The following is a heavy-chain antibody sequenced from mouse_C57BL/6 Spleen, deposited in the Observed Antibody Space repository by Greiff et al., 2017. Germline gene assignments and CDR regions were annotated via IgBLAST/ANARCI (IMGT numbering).Heavy chain of an antibody. CDR2: IWGGGST. D-gene: IGHD2-3*01. CDR3: AKGGLLGAMDY. J-gene: IGHJ4*01. Sequence: QVQLKESGPGLVQPSQSLSITCTVSGFSLTSYGVHWVRQPPGKGLEWLGVIWGGGSTDYNAAFISRLSISKDNSKSQVFFKMNSLQADDTAIYYCAKGGLLGAMDYWGQGTSVTVSS. V-gene: IGHV2-4*01. CDR1: GFSLTSYG.